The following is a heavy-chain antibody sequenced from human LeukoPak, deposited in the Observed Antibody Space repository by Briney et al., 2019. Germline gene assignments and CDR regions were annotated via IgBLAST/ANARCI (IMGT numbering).Heavy chain of an antibody. CDR2: INPNSGGT. J-gene: IGHJ6*03. Sequence: ASVKVSCKASGYTFTGYYMHWVRQAPGQGLEWMGWINPNSGGTNYAQKFQGRVTMTRDTSISTAYMELRRLISDDTAVYYCAREGRDSSGYYHLYYFYMDVWGKGTTVTVSS. V-gene: IGHV1-2*02. CDR3: AREGRDSSGYYHLYYFYMDV. CDR1: GYTFTGYY. D-gene: IGHD3-22*01.